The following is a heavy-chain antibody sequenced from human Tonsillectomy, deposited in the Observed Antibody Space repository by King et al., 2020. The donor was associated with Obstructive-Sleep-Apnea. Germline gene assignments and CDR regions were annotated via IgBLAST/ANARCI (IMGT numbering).Heavy chain of an antibody. Sequence: QLQESGPGLVKPSGTLSLTCAVSGGSISSRKWWGWVRQSPGNVLGWSGETYHSGSTNDKPTLKSRVTISVDKVKNPFSLKLSSVSAADTAVYYCARSLTLVRGILRGMDVWGQGTTVTVSS. CDR1: GGSISSRKW. CDR2: TYHSGST. V-gene: IGHV4-4*02. J-gene: IGHJ6*02. CDR3: ARSLTLVRGILRGMDV. D-gene: IGHD3-10*01.